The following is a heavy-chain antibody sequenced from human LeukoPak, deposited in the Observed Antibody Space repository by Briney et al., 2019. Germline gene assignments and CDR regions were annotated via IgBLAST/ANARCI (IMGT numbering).Heavy chain of an antibody. CDR1: GFIFGNYS. CDR3: ARASYVRGLSWFDP. CDR2: ISSSSSTT. V-gene: IGHV3-48*01. Sequence: GGSLRLSCAASGFIFGNYSMNWVRQAPGKGLEWVSYISSSSSTTYYADSVKGRFTISRDNAKNSLYLQMNSLRAEDTAVYYCARASYVRGLSWFDPWGQGTLVTVSS. D-gene: IGHD2/OR15-2a*01. J-gene: IGHJ5*02.